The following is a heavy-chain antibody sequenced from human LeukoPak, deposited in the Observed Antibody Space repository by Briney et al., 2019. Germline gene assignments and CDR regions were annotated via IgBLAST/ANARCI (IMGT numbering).Heavy chain of an antibody. CDR2: ISGSSNDI. CDR3: AKVLRGYRSDYF. V-gene: IGHV3-11*06. Sequence: GGSLRLSCAASGFTFSDSYMSWIRQAPGKGLEWVSYISGSSNDINYADSVKGRFTVSRDNTKNSLFLQMNSLRVEDTAVYYCAKVLRGYRSDYFWGQGTLVTVSS. J-gene: IGHJ4*02. CDR1: GFTFSDSY. D-gene: IGHD5-18*01.